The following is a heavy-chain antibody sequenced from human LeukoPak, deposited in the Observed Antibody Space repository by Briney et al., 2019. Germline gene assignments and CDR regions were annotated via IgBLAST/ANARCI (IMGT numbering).Heavy chain of an antibody. CDR3: ARQLWFGELSDWFDP. J-gene: IGHJ5*02. CDR2: IYYSGST. V-gene: IGHV4-39*01. CDR1: GGSISSSSYY. D-gene: IGHD3-10*01. Sequence: SETLSVTRIVPGGSISSSSYYWGWVRLPPGEGLGWIGCIYYSGSTYYNPSLKSPLTISVDTSKNQFSLTLSSVTAADTAVYYCARQLWFGELSDWFDPWGQGTLVTVSS.